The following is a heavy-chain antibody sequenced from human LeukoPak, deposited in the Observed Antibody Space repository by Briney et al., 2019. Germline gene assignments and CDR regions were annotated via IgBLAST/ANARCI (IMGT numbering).Heavy chain of an antibody. J-gene: IGHJ6*03. Sequence: KTGGSLRLSCAASGFMFSSYSMNWVRQAPGKGLEWVSCISTSSRNIFQADSVKGRFTISRDNAKNPLYLQMNSLRAEDTAVYYCARVTVTTFSPTDYMDVWGKGTTVTISS. CDR2: ISTSSRNI. D-gene: IGHD4-17*01. CDR1: GFMFSSYS. V-gene: IGHV3-21*01. CDR3: ARVTVTTFSPTDYMDV.